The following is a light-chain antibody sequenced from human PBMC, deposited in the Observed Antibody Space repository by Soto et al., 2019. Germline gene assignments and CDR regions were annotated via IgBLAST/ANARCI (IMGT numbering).Light chain of an antibody. Sequence: DIQMTQSPSSLSASVGDRVTITCRAGQSISSYLNWYQQKPGKAPKLLIYAASSLQSGVPSRFSGSGSGTDFTLTISSLQPEDFETYYCQQSYSTPRTFGQGTKVDIK. CDR3: QQSYSTPRT. CDR2: AAS. V-gene: IGKV1-39*01. J-gene: IGKJ1*01. CDR1: QSISSY.